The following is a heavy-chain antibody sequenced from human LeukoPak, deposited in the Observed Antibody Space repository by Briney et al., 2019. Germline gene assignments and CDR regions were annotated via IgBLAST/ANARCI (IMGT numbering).Heavy chain of an antibody. V-gene: IGHV3-30*18. CDR3: AKGRVPAAIGWFDP. CDR1: GFTFGSYG. Sequence: GGSLRLSCAASGFTFGSYGMHWVRQAPGKGLEWVAVISYDGSNKYYADSVKGRFTISRDNSKNTLYLQMNSLRAEDTAVYYCAKGRVPAAIGWFDPWGQGTLVTVSS. CDR2: ISYDGSNK. J-gene: IGHJ5*02. D-gene: IGHD2-2*01.